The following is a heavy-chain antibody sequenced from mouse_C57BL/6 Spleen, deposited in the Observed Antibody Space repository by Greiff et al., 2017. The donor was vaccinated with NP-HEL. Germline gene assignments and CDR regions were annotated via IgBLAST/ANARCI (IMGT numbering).Heavy chain of an antibody. D-gene: IGHD1-1*01. CDR2: INPNNGGT. V-gene: IGHV1-18*01. Sequence: VQLQQSGPELVKPGASVKIPCKASGYTFTDYNMDWVKQSHGKSLEWIGDINPNNGGTIYNQKFKGKATLTVDKSSSTAYMELRSLTSEDTAVYYCARRYYGSKSYWYFDVWGTGTTVTVSS. J-gene: IGHJ1*03. CDR1: GYTFTDYN. CDR3: ARRYYGSKSYWYFDV.